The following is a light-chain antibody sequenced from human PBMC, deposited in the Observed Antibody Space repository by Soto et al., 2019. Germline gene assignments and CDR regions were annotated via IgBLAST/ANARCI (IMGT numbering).Light chain of an antibody. CDR2: DAS. CDR3: QQRSNWLT. J-gene: IGKJ4*01. Sequence: EIVLTQSPATLSLSPGERATLSCRASQSVSSYLAWYQQTPGQAPRLLIYDASNRATGIQARFSGSGSGTDFSLTISSLEPEDFAVYYWQQRSNWLTFGGGNKVEIK. V-gene: IGKV3-11*01. CDR1: QSVSSY.